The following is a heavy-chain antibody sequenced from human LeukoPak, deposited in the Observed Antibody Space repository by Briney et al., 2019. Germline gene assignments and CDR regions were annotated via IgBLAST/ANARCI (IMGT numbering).Heavy chain of an antibody. CDR1: EFTFGDHA. CDR3: TRVRSGNDFDY. V-gene: IGHV3-49*04. D-gene: IGHD3-10*01. CDR2: IRSIGYGGTT. Sequence: QPGRSLRLSCSASEFTFGDHAMSWVRQAPGKGLEWVGFIRSIGYGGTTEYAASVEGRFSLSRDDFKSFVYLQMSSLKAEDTAVYYCTRVRSGNDFDYWGQGTLVTVSS. J-gene: IGHJ4*02.